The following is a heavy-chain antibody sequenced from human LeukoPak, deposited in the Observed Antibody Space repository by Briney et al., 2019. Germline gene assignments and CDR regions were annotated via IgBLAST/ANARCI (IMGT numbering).Heavy chain of an antibody. V-gene: IGHV4-59*08. J-gene: IGHJ6*02. Sequence: SETLSITCTVSGGSISSYYWSWIRQPPGKGLEWIGYIYYSGSTNYNPSLKSRVTISVDTSRNQFSLKLSSVTAADTAVYYCARGTAPYYGMDVWGQGTTVTVSS. D-gene: IGHD1/OR15-1a*01. CDR3: ARGTAPYYGMDV. CDR1: GGSISSYY. CDR2: IYYSGST.